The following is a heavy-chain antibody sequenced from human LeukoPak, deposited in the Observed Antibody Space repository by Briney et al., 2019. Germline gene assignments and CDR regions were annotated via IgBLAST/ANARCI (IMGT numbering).Heavy chain of an antibody. CDR3: AKDQWLHAFDI. Sequence: GGSLRLSCAASGFTFSSYSMNWVRQAPGKGLEWVSSISSSSSYIYYADSVKGRFTISRDNAKNSLYLQMNSLRAEDTAVYYCAKDQWLHAFDIWGQGTMVTVSS. V-gene: IGHV3-21*01. CDR2: ISSSSSYI. D-gene: IGHD6-19*01. CDR1: GFTFSSYS. J-gene: IGHJ3*02.